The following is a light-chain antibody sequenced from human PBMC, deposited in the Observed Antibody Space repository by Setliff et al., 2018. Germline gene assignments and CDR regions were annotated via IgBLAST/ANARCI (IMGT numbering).Light chain of an antibody. J-gene: IGLJ1*01. CDR2: DVS. V-gene: IGLV2-11*01. Sequence: QSALTQPRSVSGSPGQSVTISCTGTSSDVGGYKYASWYQQHPGKAPKLMIYDVSKRPSGVPDRFSGSKSGNTASLTISGLQAEDEADYYCCSYAGSYTSLYVFGTGTKGTVL. CDR3: CSYAGSYTSLYV. CDR1: SSDVGGYKY.